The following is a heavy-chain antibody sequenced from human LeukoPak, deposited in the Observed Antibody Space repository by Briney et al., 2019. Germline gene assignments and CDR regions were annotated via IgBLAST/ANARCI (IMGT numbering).Heavy chain of an antibody. J-gene: IGHJ4*02. CDR3: ARDPHYGDYDY. Sequence: GGSLRLSCAASGFTFSSYWMSWVRQAPGKGLEWVANIKQDGNEKYYVDSVKGRFTISRDNAKNSLYLQMNSLRAEDTAVYYCARDPHYGDYDYWGQGTLVTVSS. D-gene: IGHD4-17*01. CDR2: IKQDGNEK. CDR1: GFTFSSYW. V-gene: IGHV3-7*01.